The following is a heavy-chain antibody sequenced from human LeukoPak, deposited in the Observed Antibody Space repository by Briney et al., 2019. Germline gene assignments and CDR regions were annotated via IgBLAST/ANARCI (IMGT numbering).Heavy chain of an antibody. Sequence: GASVKVSCKATGHSFRNYYVHWVRQAPGQGLQWMGILNPSGGSTTYAQKFQARVTMTRDTSTSTVYMELSSLRSEDTAVYFCARDPRYDSSGYSLDYWGQGTLVTVSS. CDR2: LNPSGGST. D-gene: IGHD3-22*01. V-gene: IGHV1-46*01. CDR3: ARDPRYDSSGYSLDY. J-gene: IGHJ4*02. CDR1: GHSFRNYY.